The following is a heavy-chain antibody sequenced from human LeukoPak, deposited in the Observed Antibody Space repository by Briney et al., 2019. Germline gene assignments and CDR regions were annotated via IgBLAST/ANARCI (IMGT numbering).Heavy chain of an antibody. CDR2: MNPNSGNT. Sequence: ASVKVSCKASGYTFTGYYMHWVRQAPGQGLEWMGWMNPNSGNTGYAQKFQGRVTMTRNTSISTAYMELSSLRSEDTAVYYCARGSEWELLKVAFDIWGQGTMVTVSS. V-gene: IGHV1-8*02. CDR3: ARGSEWELLKVAFDI. J-gene: IGHJ3*02. CDR1: GYTFTGYY. D-gene: IGHD1-26*01.